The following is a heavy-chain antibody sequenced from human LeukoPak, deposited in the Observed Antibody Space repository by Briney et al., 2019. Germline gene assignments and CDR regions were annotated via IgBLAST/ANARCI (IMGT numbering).Heavy chain of an antibody. V-gene: IGHV3-33*06. J-gene: IGHJ4*02. CDR2: IWSDGTDQ. D-gene: IGHD4-11*01. Sequence: GGSLRLSCAAAGFTFSHYGMHWVRQAPGKGLEWVAVIWSDGTDQYYADSVKGRFTISRDDSGNTVYLQMNSLRPEDTGVYYCAKDAQRGFDYSNSLEYWGQGTPVTVST. CDR1: GFTFSHYG. CDR3: AKDAQRGFDYSNSLEY.